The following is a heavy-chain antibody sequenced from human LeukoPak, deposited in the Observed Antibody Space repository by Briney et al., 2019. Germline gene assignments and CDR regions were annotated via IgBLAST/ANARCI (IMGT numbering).Heavy chain of an antibody. D-gene: IGHD6-19*01. Sequence: ASVKVSCKASGYTFTSYDINWVRQATGQGLEWMGWMNPHSANTGYAQKSQGRFTMTRNTSISTAYMELTNLRSEDTAVYYCARLTSGYSSGWYGIGYYYYGMDVWGQGTTVTVSS. CDR2: MNPHSANT. CDR1: GYTFTSYD. V-gene: IGHV1-8*01. J-gene: IGHJ6*02. CDR3: ARLTSGYSSGWYGIGYYYYGMDV.